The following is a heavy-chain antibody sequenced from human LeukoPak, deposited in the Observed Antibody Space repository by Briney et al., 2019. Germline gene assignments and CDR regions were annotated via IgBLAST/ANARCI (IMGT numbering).Heavy chain of an antibody. Sequence: GGSLRLSCAASGFSFSSYWMHGVRQAPGKGLVWVSRVNSDGTGTTYADSVEGRFTISRDNAKNTVYLQMNSLRAEDTAIYYCIRTLIVATSPYMDVWGKGTTVTVSS. J-gene: IGHJ6*03. CDR2: VNSDGTGT. CDR1: GFSFSSYW. V-gene: IGHV3-74*01. CDR3: IRTLIVATSPYMDV. D-gene: IGHD5-12*01.